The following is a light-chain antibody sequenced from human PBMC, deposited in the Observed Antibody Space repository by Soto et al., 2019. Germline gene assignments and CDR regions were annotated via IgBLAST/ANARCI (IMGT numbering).Light chain of an antibody. CDR3: QQSYSALYT. V-gene: IGKV1-39*01. Sequence: DIQMTQSPSSLSASVGDRVTISCRASQSIRNYLNWYQQKQGKAPKLLISAASSLQSGVPSRFSGSGSGTDFTLTISSLQPEDFATYYCQQSYSALYTFGQGTKLEIK. CDR2: AAS. J-gene: IGKJ2*01. CDR1: QSIRNY.